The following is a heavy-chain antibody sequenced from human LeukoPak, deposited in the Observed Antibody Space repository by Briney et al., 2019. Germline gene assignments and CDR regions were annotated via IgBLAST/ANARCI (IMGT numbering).Heavy chain of an antibody. CDR2: IRRDDST. CDR3: TRRRGGYGEGEFDY. Sequence: PGGSLRLPCAASGFTASSKDMIWVRQAPGKGLQCVSYIRRDDSTAYADSVKGRFTVSRDDSKNTLYLQMNSLRVEDTAVYYCTRRRGGYGEGEFDYWGQGTLVTVSS. V-gene: IGHV3-66*04. CDR1: GFTASSKD. D-gene: IGHD4-17*01. J-gene: IGHJ4*02.